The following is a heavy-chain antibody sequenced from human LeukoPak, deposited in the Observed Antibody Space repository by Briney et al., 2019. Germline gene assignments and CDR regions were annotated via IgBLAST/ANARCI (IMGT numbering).Heavy chain of an antibody. V-gene: IGHV4-59*01. D-gene: IGHD5-18*01. Sequence: PSETLSLNCTVSGGSISSYYWRWIRQPPGKGLEWIGYIYYSGSTNYNPSLKSRVTISVDTSKNQFSLKLSSVTAADTAVYYCATSGPGYSYGFDYWGQGTLVTVSS. CDR2: IYYSGST. J-gene: IGHJ4*02. CDR1: GGSISSYY. CDR3: ATSGPGYSYGFDY.